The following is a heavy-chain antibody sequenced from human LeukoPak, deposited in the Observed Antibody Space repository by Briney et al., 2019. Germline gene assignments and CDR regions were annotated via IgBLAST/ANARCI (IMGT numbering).Heavy chain of an antibody. J-gene: IGHJ4*02. Sequence: GGSLRLSCAASGFTFSNAWMGWGRQAPGRGLEWVGRIKSKIDGGTTNYAAPVKGRFTISRDDSKNTLYLQMNSLKTEDTAVYYCTAAGYSSGWDRDYFDYWGQGTLVTVSS. D-gene: IGHD6-19*01. CDR3: TAAGYSSGWDRDYFDY. V-gene: IGHV3-15*01. CDR2: IKSKIDGGTT. CDR1: GFTFSNAW.